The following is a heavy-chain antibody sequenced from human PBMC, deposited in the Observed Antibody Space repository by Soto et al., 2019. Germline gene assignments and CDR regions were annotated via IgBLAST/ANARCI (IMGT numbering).Heavy chain of an antibody. J-gene: IGHJ6*04. D-gene: IGHD3-16*01. CDR2: INNGNGNT. V-gene: IGHV1-3*04. CDR3: ARDSADSYYYYMDV. CDR1: GYTFTSNS. Sequence: QVQLVQSGAEVKKPGASVKVSCKASGYTFTSNSIHWVRQAPGQRLECMGWINNGNGNTKYSQKFQGRVTFTMDTSANTAYMELTSMRSEDTAVYYCARDSADSYYYYMDVWGKGTSVTVSS.